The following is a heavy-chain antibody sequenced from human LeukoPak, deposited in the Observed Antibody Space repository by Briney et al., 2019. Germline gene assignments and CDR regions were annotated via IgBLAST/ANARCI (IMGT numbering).Heavy chain of an antibody. CDR2: MYYSGST. D-gene: IGHD5-24*01. V-gene: IGHV4-39*01. CDR1: GGSISSSGYY. Sequence: SETLSLTCTVSGGSISSSGYYWGWIRQPPGKGLEWIGSMYYSGSTYYNPSLKSRVTISLDTSKNQFSLKLSSVTAADTAVYYCARTLKDGYSTIPHWGQGTLVTVSS. J-gene: IGHJ4*02. CDR3: ARTLKDGYSTIPH.